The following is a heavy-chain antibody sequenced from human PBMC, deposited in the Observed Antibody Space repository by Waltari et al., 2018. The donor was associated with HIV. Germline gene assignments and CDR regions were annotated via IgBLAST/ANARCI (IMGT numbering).Heavy chain of an antibody. CDR2: IYHSGST. CDR1: GYSIRSGYY. V-gene: IGHV4-38-2*02. Sequence: QVQLQESGPGLVKPSETLSLTCAVSGYSIRSGYYWGWIRRPPGKGLAWIGSIYHSGSTYYNPSLKSRVTISVDTSKNQFSLKLSSVTAADTAVYYCARDGRRDCSSTSCPFPYYYYYGMDVWGQGTTVTVSS. CDR3: ARDGRRDCSSTSCPFPYYYYYGMDV. J-gene: IGHJ6*02. D-gene: IGHD2-2*01.